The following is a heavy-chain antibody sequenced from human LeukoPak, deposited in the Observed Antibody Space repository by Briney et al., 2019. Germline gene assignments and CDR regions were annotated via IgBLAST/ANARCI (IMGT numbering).Heavy chain of an antibody. CDR3: ARVYSGSTWYYFDY. D-gene: IGHD5-12*01. J-gene: IGHJ4*02. Sequence: SETLSLTCAASHYSISSPYFWGWIRQPPGKGLEWIGSIYHTGRTNYNPSINSRVTMSLDTSKNRFSLNLNSVTAADTAVYHCARVYSGSTWYYFDYWGQGILVTVSS. CDR1: HYSISSPYF. CDR2: IYHTGRT. V-gene: IGHV4-38-2*01.